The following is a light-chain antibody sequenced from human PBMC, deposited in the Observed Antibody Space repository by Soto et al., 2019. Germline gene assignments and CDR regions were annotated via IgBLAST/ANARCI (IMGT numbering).Light chain of an antibody. V-gene: IGKV1-17*03. CDR3: LQHPSYLLT. J-gene: IGKJ4*01. CDR1: QGIGNY. CDR2: GAS. Sequence: DIQMTQSPSAMSASVGDRVTITCRASQGIGNYLAWFQQKPGKVTKRLIYGASSLQSGVPSRFSGSGSGTEFPFTISSLQPEDFATYYCLQHPSYLLTFGGGTKVDIX.